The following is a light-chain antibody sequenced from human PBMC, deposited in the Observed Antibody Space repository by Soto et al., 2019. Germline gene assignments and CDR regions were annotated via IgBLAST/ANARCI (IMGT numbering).Light chain of an antibody. V-gene: IGLV1-40*01. CDR3: QSYDGSLSGSRV. CDR1: SSNIGAPYD. J-gene: IGLJ3*02. Sequence: QSVLTQPPSVSGAPGQRVTISCTGSSSNIGAPYDVHWYRQLPGTAPKLLIYGNNNRPSGVPDRFSGSKSGTSASLAITGLQAEDEADYYCQSYDGSLSGSRVFGGGTKLTVL. CDR2: GNN.